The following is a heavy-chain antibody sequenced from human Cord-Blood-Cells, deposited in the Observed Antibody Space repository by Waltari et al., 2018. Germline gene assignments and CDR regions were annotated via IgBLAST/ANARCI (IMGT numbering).Heavy chain of an antibody. CDR3: ARHLQSPNPSYSSSWYEDY. CDR2: IYYSGGT. J-gene: IGHJ4*02. CDR1: GGSISSSSYY. D-gene: IGHD6-13*01. Sequence: QLQLQESGPGLVKPSETLSLTCTVSGGSISSSSYYWGWIRQPPGKGLEWIGSIYYSGGTYSNPPLTSRVTISVDTSKNQFSLKLSSVTAADTAVYYCARHLQSPNPSYSSSWYEDYWGQGTLVTVSS. V-gene: IGHV4-39*01.